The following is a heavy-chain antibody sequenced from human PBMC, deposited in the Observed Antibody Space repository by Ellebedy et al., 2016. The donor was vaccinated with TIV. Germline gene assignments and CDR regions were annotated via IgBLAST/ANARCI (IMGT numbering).Heavy chain of an antibody. CDR2: ISYDGNNK. CDR3: AKDKGSGTHYNLYYGMDV. D-gene: IGHD3-10*01. CDR1: GFSFNSYG. J-gene: IGHJ6*02. Sequence: GESLKISXAASGFSFNSYGMHWVRQAPGEGLELVSFISYDGNNKNYPDSLKGRFTIARDNSEKTVDLQMNSLRPEDTAVYYCAKDKGSGTHYNLYYGMDVWGQGTTVTVSS. V-gene: IGHV3-30*18.